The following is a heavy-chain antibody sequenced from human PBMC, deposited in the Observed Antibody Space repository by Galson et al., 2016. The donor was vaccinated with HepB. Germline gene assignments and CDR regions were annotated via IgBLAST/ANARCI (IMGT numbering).Heavy chain of an antibody. CDR1: GFTFRNYG. Sequence: SLRLSCAASGFTFRNYGMTWVRQAPGKRQEVVSSIMRSGDSRDYADSVKGRFTLSSDNSKNTLALHMKRRTADDTAIYYCVQGSTAPAVWGKGTTVTVSS. CDR2: IMRSGDSR. CDR3: VQGSTAPAV. D-gene: IGHD2-2*01. J-gene: IGHJ6*04. V-gene: IGHV3-23*01.